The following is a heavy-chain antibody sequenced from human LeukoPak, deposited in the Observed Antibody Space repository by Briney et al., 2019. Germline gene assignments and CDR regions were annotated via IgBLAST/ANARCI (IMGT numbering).Heavy chain of an antibody. Sequence: SETLSLTCTVSGASISSSNYYWGWIRQPPGKGLEWIGSIYYSGSTSYNPSLQSRVTISVDTAKNQFSLKLSSVTAADTDVYYCARATVTRDWFDPWGQGTLVTVSS. CDR3: ARATVTRDWFDP. D-gene: IGHD4-17*01. CDR2: IYYSGST. V-gene: IGHV4-39*01. J-gene: IGHJ5*02. CDR1: GASISSSNYY.